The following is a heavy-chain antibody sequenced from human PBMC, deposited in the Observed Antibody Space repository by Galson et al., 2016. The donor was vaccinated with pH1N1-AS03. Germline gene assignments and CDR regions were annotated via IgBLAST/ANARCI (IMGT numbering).Heavy chain of an antibody. V-gene: IGHV3-7*03. CDR1: GFTSSRYW. Sequence: LRLSCAASGFTSSRYWMSWVRQAPGKGPEWVANIKQDGSEKYYVNSVKGRFTISRDNAKNSLFLQMNSLRAEDTAVYYCATAVRYYFDPWGQGTLVIVSS. CDR3: ATAVRYYFDP. D-gene: IGHD1-26*01. J-gene: IGHJ5*02. CDR2: IKQDGSEK.